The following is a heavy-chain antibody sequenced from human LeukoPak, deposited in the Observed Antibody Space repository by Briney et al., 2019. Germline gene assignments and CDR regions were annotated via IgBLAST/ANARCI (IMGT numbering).Heavy chain of an antibody. J-gene: IGHJ4*02. CDR3: ARDRGLLLWFPISLGGDY. Sequence: APVKVSCKASGYTVTRYGISWVRQAPGHGLEWMGWISAYNGNTNYAQKLKGTVTITTDTSTRPAYMELMSLRSDATAVYYCARDRGLLLWFPISLGGDYWGQGTLVTVSS. D-gene: IGHD3-10*01. CDR2: ISAYNGNT. V-gene: IGHV1-18*01. CDR1: GYTVTRYG.